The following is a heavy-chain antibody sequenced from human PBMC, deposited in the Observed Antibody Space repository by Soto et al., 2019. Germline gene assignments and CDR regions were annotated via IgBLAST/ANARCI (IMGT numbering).Heavy chain of an antibody. Sequence: ASVKVSCKASGGTFSSYTISWVRQAPGQGLEWMGRIIPILGIANYAQKFQGRVTITADKSTSTAYMELSSLRSEDTAVYYCARDLGYCSGGSCYSADYWGQGTLVTVSS. J-gene: IGHJ4*02. D-gene: IGHD2-15*01. CDR3: ARDLGYCSGGSCYSADY. CDR2: IIPILGIA. V-gene: IGHV1-69*04. CDR1: GGTFSSYT.